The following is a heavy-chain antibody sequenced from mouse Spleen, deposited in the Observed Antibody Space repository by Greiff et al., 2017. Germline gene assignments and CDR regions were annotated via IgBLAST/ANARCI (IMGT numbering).Heavy chain of an antibody. CDR2: ISSGGGST. J-gene: IGHJ2*01. CDR1: GFAFSSYD. Sequence: EVKLVESGGGLVKPGGSLKLSCAASGFAFSSYDMSWVRQTPEKRLEWVAYISSGGGSTYYPDTVKGRFTISRDNAKNTLYLQMSSLKSEDTAMYYCARQRYGNFHFDYWGQGTTLTVSS. V-gene: IGHV5-12-1*01. D-gene: IGHD2-10*02. CDR3: ARQRYGNFHFDY.